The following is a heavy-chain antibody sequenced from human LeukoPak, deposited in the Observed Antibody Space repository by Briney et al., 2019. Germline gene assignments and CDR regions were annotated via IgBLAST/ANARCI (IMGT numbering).Heavy chain of an antibody. Sequence: EGSLRLSCAASGFAFSSYEMNWVRQAPGKGLEWVSYISSSGSTRYYADSVKGRFTISRDNAKNSLYLQMNSLRAEDTAVYYCARGWRYFDCWGQGTLVTVSS. CDR2: ISSSGSTR. D-gene: IGHD3-9*01. J-gene: IGHJ4*02. CDR1: GFAFSSYE. CDR3: ARGWRYFDC. V-gene: IGHV3-48*03.